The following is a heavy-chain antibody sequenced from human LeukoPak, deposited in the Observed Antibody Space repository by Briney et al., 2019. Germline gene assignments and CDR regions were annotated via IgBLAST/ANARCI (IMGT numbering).Heavy chain of an antibody. CDR3: ASSQYSSGWAFDY. D-gene: IGHD6-19*01. V-gene: IGHV3-30*01. CDR1: GFTFSSYA. Sequence: PGGSLRLSCAASGFTFSSYAMHWVRQAPGKGLEWVAVISYDGSNKYYADSVKGRFTISRDNSKNTLYLQMNSLRAEDTAVYYCASSQYSSGWAFDYWGQGILVTVSS. J-gene: IGHJ4*02. CDR2: ISYDGSNK.